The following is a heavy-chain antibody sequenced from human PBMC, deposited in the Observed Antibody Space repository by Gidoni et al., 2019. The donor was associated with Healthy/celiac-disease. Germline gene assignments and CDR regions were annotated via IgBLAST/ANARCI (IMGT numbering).Heavy chain of an antibody. D-gene: IGHD4-17*01. CDR3: ARGGYGDYGGYYYYGMDV. V-gene: IGHV3-30-3*01. CDR1: GFTFSSYA. J-gene: IGHJ6*02. Sequence: QVQLVESGGGVVQPGRSLRLSCAASGFTFSSYALHWVRQAPGKGLEWVAVISYDGSNKYYADPVKGRFTISRDNSKNTLYLQMNSLRAEDTAVYYCARGGYGDYGGYYYYGMDVWGQGTTVTVSS. CDR2: ISYDGSNK.